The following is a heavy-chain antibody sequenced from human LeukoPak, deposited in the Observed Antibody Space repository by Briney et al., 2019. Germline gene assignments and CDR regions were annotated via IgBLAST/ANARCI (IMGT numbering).Heavy chain of an antibody. Sequence: PGGSLRLSCAASGFTFSSYGMHWVRQAPGKVLEWVAVISYDGSNKYYADSVKGRFTISRDNSKNTLYLQMNSLRAEDTAVYYCAKDAGVWGDCSSTSCYGDYYYYMDVWGKGTTVTVSS. CDR1: GFTFSSYG. J-gene: IGHJ6*03. CDR3: AKDAGVWGDCSSTSCYGDYYYYMDV. V-gene: IGHV3-30*18. CDR2: ISYDGSNK. D-gene: IGHD2-2*01.